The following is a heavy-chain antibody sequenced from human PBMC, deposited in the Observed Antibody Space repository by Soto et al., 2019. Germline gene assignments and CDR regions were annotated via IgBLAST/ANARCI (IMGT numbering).Heavy chain of an antibody. CDR3: ACTMGRDWFDP. Sequence: SETLFLTCAVYGGSFSGYYWSWIRQPPGKGLEWIGEINHSGSTNYNPSLKSRVTISVDTSKNQFSLKLSSVTAADTAVYYCACTMGRDWFDPWGQGTLVTVSS. D-gene: IGHD2-2*01. J-gene: IGHJ5*02. CDR2: INHSGST. V-gene: IGHV4-34*01. CDR1: GGSFSGYY.